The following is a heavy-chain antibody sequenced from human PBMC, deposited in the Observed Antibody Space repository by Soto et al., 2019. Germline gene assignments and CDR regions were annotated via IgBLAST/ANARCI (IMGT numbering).Heavy chain of an antibody. CDR3: ARVPGYSIGDL. CDR2: INAGNGNT. D-gene: IGHD2-21*01. Sequence: ASVKVSCKASGYTFTSYAMHWVRQAPGQRLEWMGWINAGNGNTKYSQKSQGRVTITRDTSASTAYMELSSLRSEDTAVYYCARVPGYSIGDLWGRGTLVTVSS. CDR1: GYTFTSYA. V-gene: IGHV1-3*01. J-gene: IGHJ2*01.